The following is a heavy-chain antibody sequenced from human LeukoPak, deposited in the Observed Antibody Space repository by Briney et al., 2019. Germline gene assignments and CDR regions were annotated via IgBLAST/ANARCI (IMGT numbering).Heavy chain of an antibody. J-gene: IGHJ4*02. Sequence: ETLSLTCTVSGGSISSYYWSWIRQPPGKGLEWIGYIYYSGSTNYNPSLKSRVTISVDTSKNQFSLKLSSVTAADTAVYYCARHPFRGWLIDYWGQGTLVTVSS. V-gene: IGHV4-59*08. CDR2: IYYSGST. CDR1: GGSISSYY. D-gene: IGHD6-19*01. CDR3: ARHPFRGWLIDY.